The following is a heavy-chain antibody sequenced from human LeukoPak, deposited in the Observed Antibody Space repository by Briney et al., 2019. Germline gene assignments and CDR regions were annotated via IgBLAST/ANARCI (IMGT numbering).Heavy chain of an antibody. CDR1: GFTFRSSS. D-gene: IGHD3-3*01. CDR2: IKQDGSEK. CDR3: AREAALDYDFWSGYQYYFDY. Sequence: ASVRLFGEACGFTFRSSSRRWLRQAPGKGLEWVANIKQDGSEKYYVDSVKGRFTISRDNAKNSLYLQMNSLRAEDTAVYYCAREAALDYDFWSGYQYYFDYWGQGTLVTVSS. V-gene: IGHV3-7*01. J-gene: IGHJ4*02.